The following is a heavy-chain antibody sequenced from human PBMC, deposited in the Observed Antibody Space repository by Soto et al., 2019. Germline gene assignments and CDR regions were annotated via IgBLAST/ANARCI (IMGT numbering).Heavy chain of an antibody. J-gene: IGHJ5*02. D-gene: IGHD1-7*01. CDR1: GYTFTSYA. V-gene: IGHV1-3*01. CDR2: INAGNGNA. CDR3: ARTYNWNYGRSNWFDP. Sequence: GASVKVSCKASGYTFTSYAMHWVRQAPGQRLEWMGWINAGNGNAKYSQKFQGRVTITRDTSASTASMELSSLRSEDTAVYYCARTYNWNYGRSNWFDPWGQGTLVTVSS.